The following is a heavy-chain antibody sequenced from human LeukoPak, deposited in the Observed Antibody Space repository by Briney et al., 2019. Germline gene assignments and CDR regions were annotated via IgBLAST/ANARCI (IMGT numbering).Heavy chain of an antibody. Sequence: SETLSLACAVYGGSFSGYYWSWIRQPPGKGLEWIGEINHSGSTNYNPSLKSRVTISVDTSKNQFSLKLSSVTAADTAVYYCARDDCGGDCYSNWGQGTLVTVSS. D-gene: IGHD2-21*01. CDR2: INHSGST. CDR3: ARDDCGGDCYSN. J-gene: IGHJ4*02. V-gene: IGHV4-34*01. CDR1: GGSFSGYY.